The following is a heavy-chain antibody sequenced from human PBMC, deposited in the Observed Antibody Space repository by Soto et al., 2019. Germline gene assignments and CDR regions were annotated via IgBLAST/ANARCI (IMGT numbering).Heavy chain of an antibody. V-gene: IGHV4-4*02. CDR1: GGSISSSNW. D-gene: IGHD3-10*01. CDR2: IYHSGST. CDR3: ARDSPRGWFDP. J-gene: IGHJ5*02. Sequence: SETLSLTCAVSGGSISSSNWWSWVRQPPGKGLEWIGDIYHSGSTNYNPSLKSRVTISVDTSKNQFSLKLSSVTAADTAVYYCARDSPRGWFDPWGQGTLVTVS.